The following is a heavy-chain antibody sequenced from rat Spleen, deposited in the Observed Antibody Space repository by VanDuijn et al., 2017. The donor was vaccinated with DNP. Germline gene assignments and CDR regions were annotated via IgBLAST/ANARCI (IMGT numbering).Heavy chain of an antibody. D-gene: IGHD4-3*01. CDR1: GFTFSNYY. Sequence: EVQLVESGGGLVQPGRSLKLSCAASGFTFSNYYMAWVRQAPKKGLEWVASISPTDGATYYPDSVKGRFTISRDNAKSTLYLQMDSLRSEDTATYYCTTIIRGTGVIDAWGQGASVTVSS. CDR3: TTIIRGTGVIDA. V-gene: IGHV5-27*01. J-gene: IGHJ4*01. CDR2: ISPTDGAT.